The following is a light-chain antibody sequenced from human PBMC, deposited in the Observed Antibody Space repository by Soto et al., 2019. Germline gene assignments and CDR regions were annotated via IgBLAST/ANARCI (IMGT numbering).Light chain of an antibody. CDR2: DAS. V-gene: IGKV3-11*01. CDR1: QSVGYN. CDR3: QQRSNWPRT. J-gene: IGKJ5*01. Sequence: IVLTHLPSTVAGTTGESATLYFMSIQSVGYNLAWYQQKPGQAPRLLIYDASNRATGIPARFSGSGSGTDFTLTISSLEPEDFAVYYCQQRSNWPRTFAQGTRLEI.